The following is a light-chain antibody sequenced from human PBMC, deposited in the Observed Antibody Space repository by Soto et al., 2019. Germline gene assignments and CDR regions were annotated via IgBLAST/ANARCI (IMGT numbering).Light chain of an antibody. J-gene: IGLJ3*02. CDR1: SSNIGSYS. CDR3: AVWDDSLSGRV. CDR2: SND. Sequence: QSVLTQPPSASGTPGQRVTISCSGSSSNIGSYSVYWYQQLPGTAPKLLIYSNDQRPSGVPDRFSGSKSGTSASLAISGLRSEDEADYYCAVWDDSLSGRVFGGGTQLTVL. V-gene: IGLV1-47*01.